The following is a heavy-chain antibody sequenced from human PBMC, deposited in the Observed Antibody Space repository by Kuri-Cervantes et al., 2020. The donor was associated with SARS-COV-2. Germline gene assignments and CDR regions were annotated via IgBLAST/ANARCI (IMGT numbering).Heavy chain of an antibody. Sequence: GGSLRLSCKVSGYSFTNYWIGWVRQVPGKGLEWMGIIFPYDSDTTYSPSFQGQVTISADKSISTTYLHWRSLKASDTAMYYCARRIAVAGTSGARFDYWGQGTQVTVSS. D-gene: IGHD6-19*01. CDR3: ARRIAVAGTSGARFDY. V-gene: IGHV5-51*01. CDR1: GYSFTNYW. CDR2: IFPYDSDT. J-gene: IGHJ4*02.